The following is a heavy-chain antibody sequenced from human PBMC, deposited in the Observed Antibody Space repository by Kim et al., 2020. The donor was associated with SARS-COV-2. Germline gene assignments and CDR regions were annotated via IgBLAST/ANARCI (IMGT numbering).Heavy chain of an antibody. J-gene: IGHJ4*02. Sequence: GAPTTSADSVKGRFTVSRDKSKHTLYLQMSSLRAEDTAIYYCANPRQPDYWGQGTLVTVSS. CDR2: GAPT. CDR3: ANPRQPDY. D-gene: IGHD6-13*01. V-gene: IGHV3-23*01.